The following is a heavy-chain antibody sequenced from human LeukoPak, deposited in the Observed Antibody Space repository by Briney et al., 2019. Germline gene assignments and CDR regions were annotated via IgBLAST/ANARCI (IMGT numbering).Heavy chain of an antibody. J-gene: IGHJ4*02. D-gene: IGHD2-15*01. CDR1: GFTFSSYE. CDR3: ARVSTMGLLMDY. Sequence: GGSLRLSCAASGFTFSSYEMNWVRQAPGKGLEWVSYISSSGSTIYYADSVKGRFTISRDNAKNSLYLQMNSLRAEDTAVYYCARVSTMGLLMDYWGQGTLVTVSS. V-gene: IGHV3-48*03. CDR2: ISSSGSTI.